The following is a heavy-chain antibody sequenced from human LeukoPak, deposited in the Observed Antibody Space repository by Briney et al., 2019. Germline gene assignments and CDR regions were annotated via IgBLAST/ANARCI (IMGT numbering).Heavy chain of an antibody. CDR1: GFTFRDYH. CDR2: ICTACDT. D-gene: IGHD1-1*01. Sequence: SGVSLRLSCAASGFTFRDYHMHWVRQATGKGLEWVSAICTACDTYYTGSVKGRFTISRENAKNSLYLQMNSLRAGDTAVYYCARVAKERVGGVYYFDYWGQGTLVTVS. CDR3: ARVAKERVGGVYYFDY. J-gene: IGHJ4*02. V-gene: IGHV3-13*01.